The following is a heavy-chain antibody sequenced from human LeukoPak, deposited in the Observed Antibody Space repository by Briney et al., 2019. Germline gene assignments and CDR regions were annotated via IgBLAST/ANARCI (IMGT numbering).Heavy chain of an antibody. D-gene: IGHD6-13*01. CDR1: GGSISSSNW. CDR3: ARTPPPYLGSSSAARTYNWFDP. Sequence: PSETLSLTCAVSGGSISSSNWWSWVRQPPGKGLEWIGEIYHSGSTNYNPSLKSRVTISVDKSKNQFSLKLSSVTAADTAVYYCARTPPPYLGSSSAARTYNWFDPWGQGTLVTVSS. J-gene: IGHJ5*02. V-gene: IGHV4-4*02. CDR2: IYHSGST.